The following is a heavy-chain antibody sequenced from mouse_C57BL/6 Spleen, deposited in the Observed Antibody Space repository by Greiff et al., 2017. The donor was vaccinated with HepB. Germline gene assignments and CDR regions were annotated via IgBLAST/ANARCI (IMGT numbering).Heavy chain of an antibody. CDR3: ARRRADPNPYGNYEKNWYFDV. Sequence: EVQLQQSGPELVKPGASVKIPCKASGYTFTDYNMDWVKQSHGKSLEWIGDINPNNGGTIYNQKFKGKATLTVDKSSSTAYMELRSLTSEDTAVYYCARRRADPNPYGNYEKNWYFDVWGTGTTVTVSS. V-gene: IGHV1-18*01. J-gene: IGHJ1*03. CDR1: GYTFTDYN. CDR2: INPNNGGT. D-gene: IGHD2-1*01.